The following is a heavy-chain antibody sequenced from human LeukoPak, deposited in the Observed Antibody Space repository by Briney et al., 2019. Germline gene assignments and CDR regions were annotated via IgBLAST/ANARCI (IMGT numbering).Heavy chain of an antibody. CDR2: VHHSGST. D-gene: IGHD6-13*01. V-gene: IGHV4-59*11. CDR1: GGSISRHY. CDR3: ARPKAAGAFDY. J-gene: IGHJ4*02. Sequence: SETLSLTCSVSGGSISRHYWTWIRQPPGKGLEWIGFVHHSGSTNYNPSLKSRVSTSLDTSKNQISLYLRSVTAADTAVYYCARPKAAGAFDYWGQGIRVIVSS.